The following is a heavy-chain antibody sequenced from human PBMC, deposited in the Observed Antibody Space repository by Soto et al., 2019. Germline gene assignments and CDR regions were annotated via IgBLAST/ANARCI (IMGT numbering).Heavy chain of an antibody. D-gene: IGHD6-6*01. V-gene: IGHV1-18*01. J-gene: IGHJ4*02. CDR2: ISAYNGNT. CDR3: ARDAYSSSPHSPYYFDY. CDR1: GYTFTSYC. Sequence: ASVKVSCKASGYTFTSYCISWVRQAPGQGFEWMGWISAYNGNTNYAQKLQGRVTMTTDTSTSTAYIELRSLRSDDTAVYYCARDAYSSSPHSPYYFDYWGQGTLVTVSS.